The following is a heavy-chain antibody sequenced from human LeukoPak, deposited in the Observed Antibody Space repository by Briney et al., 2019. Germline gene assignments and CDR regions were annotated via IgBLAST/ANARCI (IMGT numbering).Heavy chain of an antibody. D-gene: IGHD5-24*01. V-gene: IGHV3-21*01. J-gene: IGHJ4*02. CDR3: AREVATITRFDY. CDR2: ISSSSSYI. CDR1: GFTFSSYS. Sequence: NPGGSLRLSCAASGFTFSSYSMNWVRQAPGKGLEWVSSISSSSSYIYYADSVKGRFTISRDNAKNSLYLQMNSLRAEDTAVYYCAREVATITRFDYWGQGTLVTVSS.